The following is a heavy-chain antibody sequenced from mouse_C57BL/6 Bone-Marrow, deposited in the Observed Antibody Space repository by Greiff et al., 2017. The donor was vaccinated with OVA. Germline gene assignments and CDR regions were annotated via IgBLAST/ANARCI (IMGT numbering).Heavy chain of an antibody. V-gene: IGHV5-16*01. CDR2: INYDGSST. CDR1: GFTFSDYY. Sequence: EVMLVESEGGLVQPGSYMKLSCTASGFTFSDYYMAWVRQVPEKGLEWVANINYDGSSTYYLDSLKSRFIISRDNAKNILYLQMSSLKSEDTATYYCARDGSSPFAYWGQGTLVTVSA. J-gene: IGHJ3*01. CDR3: ARDGSSPFAY. D-gene: IGHD1-1*01.